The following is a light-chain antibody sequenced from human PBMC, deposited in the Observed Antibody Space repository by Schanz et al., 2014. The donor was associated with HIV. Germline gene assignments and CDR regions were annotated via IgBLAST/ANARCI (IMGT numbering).Light chain of an antibody. Sequence: QSALTQPASVSGSPGQSITISCTGTSDDVGGYNYVSWFQQHPGKAPKLIIYDVSSRPSGVSNRFSGSKSGNTASLTISGLQPEDEADYYCSSYTSSSTLEGVFGTGTKLTVL. CDR2: DVS. CDR3: SSYTSSSTLEGV. V-gene: IGLV2-14*01. CDR1: SDDVGGYNY. J-gene: IGLJ1*01.